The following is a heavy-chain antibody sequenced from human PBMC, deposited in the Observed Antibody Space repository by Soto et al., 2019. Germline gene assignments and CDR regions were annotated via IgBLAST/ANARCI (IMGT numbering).Heavy chain of an antibody. CDR1: NDSLSSHF. J-gene: IGHJ4*02. V-gene: IGHV1-46*01. D-gene: IGHD2-15*01. CDR3: AGASSRVSSVVAAY. Sequence: QVQLLQSGAAVRKPGASVTVSCKASNDSLSSHFIHWVRQAPGEGLEWMGIINPGPNSASDSKEFQGRPTLTSDMPSRTVYMQLSNLRSDDTAVYYCAGASSRVSSVVAAYWGQGTLVTVSS. CDR2: INPGPNSA.